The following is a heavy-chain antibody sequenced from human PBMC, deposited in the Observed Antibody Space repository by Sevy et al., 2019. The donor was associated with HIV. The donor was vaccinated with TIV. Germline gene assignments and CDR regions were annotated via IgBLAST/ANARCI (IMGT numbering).Heavy chain of an antibody. CDR3: ARGGGLDR. J-gene: IGHJ5*02. D-gene: IGHD3-16*01. CDR1: GFTFSPYW. CDR2: IRPDGSDK. Sequence: GGSLRLSCEASGFTFSPYWMTWVRQAPGKGLEWVANIRPDGSDKSYVDSVKGRFTTSRDNAKNSLYLQMNSLRADDTAMYSCARGGGLDRWGQGALVTVSS. V-gene: IGHV3-7*01.